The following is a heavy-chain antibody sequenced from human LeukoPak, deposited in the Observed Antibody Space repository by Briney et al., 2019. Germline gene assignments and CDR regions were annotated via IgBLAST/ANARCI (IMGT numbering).Heavy chain of an antibody. V-gene: IGHV3-30*18. CDR1: GFTLSSYG. D-gene: IGHD5-18*01. Sequence: GGSLTLSCAASGFTLSSYGMHWVRQAPGKGLEWEGVISYVGSNKYYAGSVKGRFTISRDNSKNTLYLQMNSLRAENTAVYYCAKDLVAEYSKGSDPDYWGQGTPFTVSS. CDR3: AKDLVAEYSKGSDPDY. CDR2: ISYVGSNK. J-gene: IGHJ4*02.